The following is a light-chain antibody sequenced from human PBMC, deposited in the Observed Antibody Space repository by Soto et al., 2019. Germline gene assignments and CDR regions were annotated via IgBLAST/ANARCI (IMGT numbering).Light chain of an antibody. CDR1: QGISSY. Sequence: DIQLTQSPSLRYASVGDRVTIPCRASQGISSYLAGYQQKPGKAAKLLIYAASTLQSGVPSSFSGSGSGTEFTLTISSLQPDDFATYYCQQYNGYSTWTFGQGTKVDIK. J-gene: IGKJ1*01. CDR3: QQYNGYSTWT. V-gene: IGKV1-9*01. CDR2: AAS.